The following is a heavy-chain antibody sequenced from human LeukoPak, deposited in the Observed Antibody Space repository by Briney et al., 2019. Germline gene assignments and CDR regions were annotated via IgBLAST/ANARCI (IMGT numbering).Heavy chain of an antibody. J-gene: IGHJ3*02. V-gene: IGHV3-23*01. CDR1: GFTFSSYA. CDR3: ARDREEMVRAPYAFGI. Sequence: GGSLRLSCAASGFTFSSYAMSWVRQAPGKGLEWVSAISGSGGSTYYADSVKGRFTVSRDNAKNSLYLQMNSLRAEDTAAYYCARDREEMVRAPYAFGIWGQGTMVTVSS. D-gene: IGHD3-10*01. CDR2: ISGSGGST.